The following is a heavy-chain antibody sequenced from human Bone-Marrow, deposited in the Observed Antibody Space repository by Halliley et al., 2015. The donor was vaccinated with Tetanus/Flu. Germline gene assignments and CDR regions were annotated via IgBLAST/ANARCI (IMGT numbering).Heavy chain of an antibody. Sequence: QLVQSGAEVRKPGESLKISCKTSGYSFTTHWIAWVRQMPGKGLEYMGIIYPGVSDTRYRPSFQGQVTISADKSVSTAYLQWRSLKASDTAMYYCARLGGAFDFWSGLHFDSWGQGTLVTVSS. CDR3: ARLGGAFDFWSGLHFDS. V-gene: IGHV5-51*01. J-gene: IGHJ4*02. CDR2: IYPGVSDT. CDR1: GYSFTTHW. D-gene: IGHD3-3*01.